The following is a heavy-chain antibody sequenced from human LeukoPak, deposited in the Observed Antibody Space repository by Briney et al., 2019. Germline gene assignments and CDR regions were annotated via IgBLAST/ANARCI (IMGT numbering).Heavy chain of an antibody. V-gene: IGHV3-72*01. Sequence: GGSLRLSCADSGFTFSDHYMDWVRQAPGKGLEWVGRIKNKANSYTTEYAASVKGRFTISRDDSKNSLYLQMSSLKTEDTAVYSYASVRDYYYLDVWGKGTTVTVSS. CDR1: GFTFSDHY. CDR3: ASVRDYYYLDV. CDR2: IKNKANSYTT. J-gene: IGHJ6*03.